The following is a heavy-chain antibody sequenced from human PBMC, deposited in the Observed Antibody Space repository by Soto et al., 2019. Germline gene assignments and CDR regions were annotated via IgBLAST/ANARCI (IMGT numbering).Heavy chain of an antibody. Sequence: EVQLLESGGGLVQPGGSLRLSCAASGFTFSIYAMTWVRQAPGKGLERVAVIRGSGGRTDYADSVKGRYPVSRDNPKNTLYLQMNRLRAEDTALYYCAKEVVVAAAGRSHSYYSGLVVWGQGTTVTVSS. CDR2: IRGSGGRT. V-gene: IGHV3-23*01. J-gene: IGHJ6*02. CDR1: GFTFSIYA. D-gene: IGHD6-13*01. CDR3: AKEVVVAAAGRSHSYYSGLVV.